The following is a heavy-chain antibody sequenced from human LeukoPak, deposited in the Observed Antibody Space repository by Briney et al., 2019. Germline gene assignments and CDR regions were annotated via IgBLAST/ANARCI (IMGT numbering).Heavy chain of an antibody. J-gene: IGHJ6*03. V-gene: IGHV4-34*01. CDR1: GGSFSGYY. CDR2: INHSGST. CDR3: ARGLRSLSYYMDV. Sequence: SETLSLTCAVYGGSFSGYYWSWIRQPPGKGLEWIGEINHSGSTNYNPSLKSRVTISVDTSKNQFSLKLSSVTAADTAVYYCARGLRSLSYYMDVWGKGPRSPSP. D-gene: IGHD3-10*01.